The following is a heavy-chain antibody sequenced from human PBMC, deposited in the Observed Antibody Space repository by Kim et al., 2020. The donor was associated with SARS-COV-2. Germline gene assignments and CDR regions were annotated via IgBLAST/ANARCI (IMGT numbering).Heavy chain of an antibody. CDR3: ARGLAVKTGYCSSTSCPQKKMADY. V-gene: IGHV4-34*01. CDR2: INHSGST. J-gene: IGHJ4*02. D-gene: IGHD2-2*01. Sequence: SETLSLTCAVYGGSFSGYYWSWIRQPPGKGLEWIGEINHSGSTNYNPSLKSRVTISVDTSKNQFSLKLSSVTAADTAVYYCARGLAVKTGYCSSTSCPQKKMADYWGQGTLVTVSS. CDR1: GGSFSGYY.